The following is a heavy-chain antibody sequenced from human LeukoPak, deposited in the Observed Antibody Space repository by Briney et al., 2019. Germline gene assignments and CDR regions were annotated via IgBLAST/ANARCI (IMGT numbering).Heavy chain of an antibody. J-gene: IGHJ4*02. Sequence: SETLSLTCTVSGGSISSSSYYWGWIRQPPGKGLEWIGSIYYSGSTYYNPSLKSRVTISVDTSKNQFSLKLSSVTAADTAVYYCARRVGAHSRQLVRYIDYWGQGTLVTVSS. CDR1: GGSISSSSYY. V-gene: IGHV4-39*01. D-gene: IGHD6-13*01. CDR2: IYYSGST. CDR3: ARRVGAHSRQLVRYIDY.